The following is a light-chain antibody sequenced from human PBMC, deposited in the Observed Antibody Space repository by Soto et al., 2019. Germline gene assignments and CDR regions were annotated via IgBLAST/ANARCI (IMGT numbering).Light chain of an antibody. CDR3: QHYNSYSRT. Sequence: DIQMTQSPSTLSASIGDRVTITCRASQSIHSWLAWYQQKPGKAPKLLIYKASSLQTGVPSRFSGSGSGTEFTLTISSLQPDDFATYYYQHYNSYSRTFGQGTKV. CDR2: KAS. CDR1: QSIHSW. V-gene: IGKV1-5*03. J-gene: IGKJ1*01.